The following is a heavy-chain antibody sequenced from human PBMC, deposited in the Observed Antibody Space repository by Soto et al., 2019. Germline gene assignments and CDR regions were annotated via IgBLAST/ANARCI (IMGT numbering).Heavy chain of an antibody. V-gene: IGHV3-48*01. CDR3: ARGWYYDSSGYYRYDAFDI. CDR1: GFTFSSYS. Sequence: EVQLVESGGGLVQPGGSLRLSCAASGFTFSSYSMNWVRQAPGKGLEWVSYISSSSSTIYYADSVKGRFTISRDNAKNSLYLQMNSLRAEDTAVYYCARGWYYDSSGYYRYDAFDIWGQGTMVTVSS. CDR2: ISSSSSTI. J-gene: IGHJ3*02. D-gene: IGHD3-22*01.